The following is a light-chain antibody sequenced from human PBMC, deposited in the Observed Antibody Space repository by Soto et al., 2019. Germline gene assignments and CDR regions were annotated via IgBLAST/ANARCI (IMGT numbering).Light chain of an antibody. CDR3: QQLNSYPPLT. CDR2: AAS. V-gene: IGKV1-9*01. J-gene: IGKJ4*01. CDR1: QGISSY. Sequence: IQLTQSPSSRSASVGDRGTITCRAIQGISSYLAWYQQKPGKAPKLLNYAASTWPSGVPSRFSGSGSGTDFTLTLSSLQPEDFATYYCQQLNSYPPLTFGGGTKVDIK.